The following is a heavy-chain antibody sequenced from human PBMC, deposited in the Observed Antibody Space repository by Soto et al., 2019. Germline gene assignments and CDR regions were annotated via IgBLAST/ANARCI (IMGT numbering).Heavy chain of an antibody. V-gene: IGHV3-49*03. CDR2: IRSKAYGGTT. CDR3: TRVGVGPAFTIFGVVTSYYYGMDV. D-gene: IGHD3-3*01. CDR1: GFTFGDYA. J-gene: IGHJ6*02. Sequence: GGSLRLSCTASGFTFGDYAMSWFRQAPGKGLEWVGFIRSKAYGGTTEYAASVKGRFTISRDDSKSIAYLQMNSLKTEDTAVYYCTRVGVGPAFTIFGVVTSYYYGMDVWGQGTTVTVSS.